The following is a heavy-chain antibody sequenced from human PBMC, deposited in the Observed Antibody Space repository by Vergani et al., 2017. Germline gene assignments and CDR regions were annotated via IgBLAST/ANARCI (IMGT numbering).Heavy chain of an antibody. CDR2: IITIFGTA. CDR1: VGTFSSDA. J-gene: IGHJ6*03. V-gene: IGHV1-69*01. Sequence: QVQLVQSGAEVKKPRSSVKVSCKASVGTFSSDAISWVRQAPGQGLEWMGGIITIFGTANYAQKFQGRVTITADASTSTAYMELSSLRSEDTAVYYCARVNTENYYYYYYMDVWGKGTTVTVSS. CDR3: ARVNTENYYYYYYMDV. D-gene: IGHD2-2*02.